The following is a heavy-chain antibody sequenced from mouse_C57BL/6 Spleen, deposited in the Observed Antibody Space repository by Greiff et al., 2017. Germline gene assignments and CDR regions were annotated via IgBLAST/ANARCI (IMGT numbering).Heavy chain of an antibody. CDR2: IDPSDSYT. CDR3: ARSNLDY. D-gene: IGHD4-1*01. Sequence: VQLQQSGAELVRPGTSVKLSCKASGYTFTSYWMHWVKQRPGQGLEWIGVIDPSDSYTNYNQKFKGKATLTVDTSSSTAYMQLSSLTSEDSAVYYCARSNLDYWGQGTTLTVSS. CDR1: GYTFTSYW. J-gene: IGHJ2*01. V-gene: IGHV1-59*01.